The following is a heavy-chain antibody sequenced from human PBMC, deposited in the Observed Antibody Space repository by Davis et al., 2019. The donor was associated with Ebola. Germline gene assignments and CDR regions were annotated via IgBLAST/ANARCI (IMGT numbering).Heavy chain of an antibody. J-gene: IGHJ2*01. V-gene: IGHV4-34*01. CDR1: GGSFSGYY. D-gene: IGHD1-26*01. CDR3: ARRVWDPTDWYFDF. CDR2: INHSGST. Sequence: MPSQTLSPTCALYGGSFSGYYWSWIRQPPGKGLEWIGEINHSGSTNYNPSLKSRVTISADTPKNQFSLNLKSMTATNTAVYYGARRVWDPTDWYFDFWGRGTRATVSS.